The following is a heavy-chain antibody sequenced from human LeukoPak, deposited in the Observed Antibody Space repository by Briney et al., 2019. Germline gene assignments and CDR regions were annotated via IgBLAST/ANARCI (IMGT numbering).Heavy chain of an antibody. CDR1: GGSISSGGYS. V-gene: IGHV4-30-2*01. Sequence: SQTLSLTCAVSGGSISSGGYSWSWIRQPPGKGLEWIGYIYHSGSTYYNPSLKSRVTISVDRSKNQFSLKLSSVTAADTAVYYCARGGGVYHDILTGYSPGVWFDPWGQGTLVTVSS. J-gene: IGHJ5*02. CDR3: ARGGGVYHDILTGYSPGVWFDP. D-gene: IGHD3-9*01. CDR2: IYHSGST.